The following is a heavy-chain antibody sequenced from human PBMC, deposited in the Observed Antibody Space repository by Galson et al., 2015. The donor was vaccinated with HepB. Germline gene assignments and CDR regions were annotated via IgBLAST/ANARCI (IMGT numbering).Heavy chain of an antibody. CDR3: ARADCTNGVCTKWDYYYGMDV. D-gene: IGHD2-8*01. Sequence: SLRLSCAASGFTFSFSWMSWVRQAPGKGLEWVATIKQDGSEKYYVDSVKGRFTISRDNAKNSLDLQMNSLRAEDTAVYYCARADCTNGVCTKWDYYYGMDVWGQGTTVTVSS. V-gene: IGHV3-7*03. CDR1: GFTFSFSW. CDR2: IKQDGSEK. J-gene: IGHJ6*02.